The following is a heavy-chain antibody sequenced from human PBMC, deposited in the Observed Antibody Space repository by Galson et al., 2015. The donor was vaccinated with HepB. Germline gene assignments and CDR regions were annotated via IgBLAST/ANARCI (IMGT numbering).Heavy chain of an antibody. CDR2: VSYSGST. Sequence: LSLTCTVSGGSIASSGYTWGWIRQPPGKGLEWVGTVSYSGSTYYNPSLKSRVTISVDTSKTQFYLKLTSVSAADTSVYYCARRRVLPGTHYFDYWGQGALVTVSS. D-gene: IGHD2-8*02. CDR3: ARRRVLPGTHYFDY. J-gene: IGHJ4*02. V-gene: IGHV4-39*01. CDR1: GGSIASSGYT.